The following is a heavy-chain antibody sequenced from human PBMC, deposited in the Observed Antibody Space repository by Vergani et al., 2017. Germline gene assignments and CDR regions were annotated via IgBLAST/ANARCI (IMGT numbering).Heavy chain of an antibody. CDR3: AKDRGNRQWLVRRGVNFDY. D-gene: IGHD6-19*01. CDR2: INHSGST. CDR1: GGSFSGYY. J-gene: IGHJ4*02. V-gene: IGHV4-34*01. Sequence: QVQLQQWGAGLLKPSETLSLTCAVYGGSFSGYYWSWIRQPPGKGLEWIGEINHSGSTNYNPSLESRVTISVDTSKNQFSLKLNSVTAADTAVYYCAKDRGNRQWLVRRGVNFDYWGQGTLVTVSS.